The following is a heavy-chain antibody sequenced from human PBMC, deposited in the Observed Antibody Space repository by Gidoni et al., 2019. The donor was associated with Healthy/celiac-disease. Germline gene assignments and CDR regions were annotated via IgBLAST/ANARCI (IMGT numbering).Heavy chain of an antibody. CDR1: GSSISSGGYY. D-gene: IGHD2-15*01. CDR2: IYYRGST. Sequence: QVHLQASGPGLVTPSQTLSPTCPVSGSSISSGGYYWSWIRQHPGKGLEWIGYIYYRGSTYYNPSLKSRVTISVDTSKNQVSLKLSSVTAADAAGYDCARGYQDAECSGGSCDVSVENWYFDLWGRGTLVTVSS. J-gene: IGHJ2*01. V-gene: IGHV4-31*03. CDR3: ARGYQDAECSGGSCDVSVENWYFDL.